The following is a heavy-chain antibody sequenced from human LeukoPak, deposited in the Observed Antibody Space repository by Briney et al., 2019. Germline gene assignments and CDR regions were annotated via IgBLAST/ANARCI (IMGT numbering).Heavy chain of an antibody. J-gene: IGHJ4*02. CDR1: GFTFSSYA. CDR2: ISGSGGST. D-gene: IGHD6-13*01. V-gene: IGHV3-23*01. Sequence: GGSLRLSCTASGFTFSSYAMSWVRQAPGKGLEWVSAISGSGGSTYYADSVKGRFTISRDDAKISLYLQMNSLRADDTAVYYCARDGWPGSSYYRPFDYWGQGTLVTVSS. CDR3: ARDGWPGSSYYRPFDY.